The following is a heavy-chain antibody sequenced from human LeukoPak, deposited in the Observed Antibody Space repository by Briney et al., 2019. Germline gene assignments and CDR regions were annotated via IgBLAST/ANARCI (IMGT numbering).Heavy chain of an antibody. D-gene: IGHD4-17*01. J-gene: IGHJ4*02. Sequence: PSETLSLTCAVYGGSFSGYYWSWIRQPPGKGLEWIGEINHSGSTNYNPSLKSRVTISVDTSKNQFSLKLSSVTAADTAVYYCARGRYYGDYIDYWGQGALVTVSS. V-gene: IGHV4-34*01. CDR2: INHSGST. CDR3: ARGRYYGDYIDY. CDR1: GGSFSGYY.